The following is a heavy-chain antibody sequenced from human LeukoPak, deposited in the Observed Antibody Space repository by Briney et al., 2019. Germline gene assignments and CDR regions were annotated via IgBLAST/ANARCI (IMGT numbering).Heavy chain of an antibody. CDR3: ARDRGVSYFDY. V-gene: IGHV3-33*01. CDR2: IWYDGSNK. Sequence: PGRSLRLSCTASGFTFSSYGMHWDRQAPGKGLDWVAVIWYDGSNKYYADSVKGRFTISRDNSKNTLYLQMNSLIAEDTAVYYCARDRGVSYFDYWGQGTQVTVSS. CDR1: GFTFSSYG. D-gene: IGHD3-10*01. J-gene: IGHJ4*02.